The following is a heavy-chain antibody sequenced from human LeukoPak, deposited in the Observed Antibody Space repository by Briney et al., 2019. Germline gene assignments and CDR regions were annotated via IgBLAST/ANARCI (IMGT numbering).Heavy chain of an antibody. CDR3: ARDPGSVSVDAFDI. CDR2: IYYSGNT. CDR1: GGSISSSSYY. D-gene: IGHD3-10*01. Sequence: SETLSLTCTVSGGSISSSSYYWGWIRQPPGKGLEWIGSIYYSGNTYYNPSLKSRVTISVDTSKNQFSLKLGSVTAADTAVYYCARDPGSVSVDAFDIWGQGTMVTVSS. V-gene: IGHV4-39*07. J-gene: IGHJ3*02.